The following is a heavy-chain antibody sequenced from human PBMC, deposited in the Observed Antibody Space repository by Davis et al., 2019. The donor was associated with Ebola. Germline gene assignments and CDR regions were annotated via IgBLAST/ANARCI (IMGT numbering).Heavy chain of an antibody. J-gene: IGHJ4*02. Sequence: SETLSLTCSVSGGSISPYYWSWIRQPPGKGLEWIGYVSSTGGTEYNPSLKSRVTMLVDTSRNQFSLKLTSVTAADTAVYYCARTDRVCSAGTCYSGNDFDYWGQGTLVTVSS. CDR2: VSSTGGT. D-gene: IGHD2-15*01. CDR1: GGSISPYY. CDR3: ARTDRVCSAGTCYSGNDFDY. V-gene: IGHV4-59*01.